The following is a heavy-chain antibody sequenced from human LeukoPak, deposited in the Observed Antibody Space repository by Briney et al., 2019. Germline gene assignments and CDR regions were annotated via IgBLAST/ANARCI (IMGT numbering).Heavy chain of an antibody. Sequence: SQALSLTCTVSGGSISSGGYYWSWIRQHPGKGLEWIGYIYYSGSTYYNPSLKSRVTISVDTSKNQFSLKLSSVTAADTAVYYCARGRYYYDSSGYSPVPAFDIWGQGTMVTVSS. V-gene: IGHV4-31*03. CDR2: IYYSGST. D-gene: IGHD3-22*01. CDR3: ARGRYYYDSSGYSPVPAFDI. CDR1: GGSISSGGYY. J-gene: IGHJ3*02.